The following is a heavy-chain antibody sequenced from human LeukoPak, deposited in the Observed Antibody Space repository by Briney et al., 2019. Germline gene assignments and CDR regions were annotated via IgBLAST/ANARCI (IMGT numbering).Heavy chain of an antibody. Sequence: GGSLRLSCVGSGFTFNNYWMLWVRKAPGKGLVWVSRINTDGTTTSYADSVKGRFTFSRDNAKNTLCLQMNSLRAEDTAVYYCTRYLSGGFDSWGQGTLVTVSS. CDR3: TRYLSGGFDS. D-gene: IGHD2-15*01. CDR2: INTDGTTT. V-gene: IGHV3-74*01. CDR1: GFTFNNYW. J-gene: IGHJ4*02.